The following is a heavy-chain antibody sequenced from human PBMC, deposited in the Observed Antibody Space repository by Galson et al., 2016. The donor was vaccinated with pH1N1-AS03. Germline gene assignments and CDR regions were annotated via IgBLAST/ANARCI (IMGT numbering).Heavy chain of an antibody. J-gene: IGHJ4*02. Sequence: SLRLSCAVSGFTLSSYAISWVRQAPGKGLEWVSALSGSGTDMYYADSVRGRFTISSDTSKNTLYLQMNSLRAEDTAVYYCVREGINAVATNWGQGTLVTVSS. CDR3: VREGINAVATN. D-gene: IGHD1-14*01. CDR1: GFTLSSYA. V-gene: IGHV3-23*01. CDR2: LSGSGTDM.